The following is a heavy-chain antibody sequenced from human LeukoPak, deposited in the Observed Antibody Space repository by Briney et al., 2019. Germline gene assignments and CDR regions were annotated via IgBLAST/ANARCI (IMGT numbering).Heavy chain of an antibody. V-gene: IGHV1-24*01. Sequence: PSASVKVSCKVSGYTLTELSMHWVRQAPGKGLEWMGGFDPEDGETIYAQKFQGRVTMTEDASTDTAYMELSSLRSEDTAVYYCAGSSSHYYYYGMDVWGQGTTVTVSS. J-gene: IGHJ6*02. CDR1: GYTLTELS. CDR3: AGSSSHYYYYGMDV. CDR2: FDPEDGET. D-gene: IGHD6-13*01.